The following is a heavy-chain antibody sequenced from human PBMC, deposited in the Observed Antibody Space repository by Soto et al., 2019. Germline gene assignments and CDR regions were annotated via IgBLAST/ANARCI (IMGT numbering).Heavy chain of an antibody. V-gene: IGHV4-59*08. CDR3: ATLNRGLGDYFDY. CDR1: GGSISSYY. D-gene: IGHD3-16*01. J-gene: IGHJ4*02. Sequence: QVQLQESGPGLVKPSETLSLTCTVSGGSISSYYWSWIRQPPGKGLEWIGYIYYSGSTNYNPSLKSRVTISVDTSKNQFSLKLSSVTAADTAVYYCATLNRGLGDYFDYWGQGTLVTVSS. CDR2: IYYSGST.